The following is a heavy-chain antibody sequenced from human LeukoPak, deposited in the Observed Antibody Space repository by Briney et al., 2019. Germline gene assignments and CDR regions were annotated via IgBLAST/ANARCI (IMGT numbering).Heavy chain of an antibody. D-gene: IGHD5-24*01. V-gene: IGHV3-21*01. CDR2: ISSSSSYI. CDR3: ARARVQMATGNGEDY. CDR1: GFTFSSYS. J-gene: IGHJ4*02. Sequence: SGGSLRLSCAASGFTFSSYSMNWVRQAPGKGLEWVSSISSSSSYIYYADSVKGRFTISRDNSKNSLYLQMNSLRAEDTAVYYCARARVQMATGNGEDYWGQGTLVTVSS.